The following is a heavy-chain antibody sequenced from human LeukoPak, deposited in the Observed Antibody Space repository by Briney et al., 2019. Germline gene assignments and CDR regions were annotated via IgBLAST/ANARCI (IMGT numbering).Heavy chain of an antibody. D-gene: IGHD3-10*01. Sequence: PGGSLRLSCAASGFTFSSYAMRWVRQAPGKGLEWVPAISGSGGSTYYADSVKGRFTISRDNSKNTLYLQMNSLRAEDTAVYYCAKSVQLLWFGESSPGYWGQGTLVTVSS. J-gene: IGHJ4*02. CDR2: ISGSGGST. CDR3: AKSVQLLWFGESSPGY. V-gene: IGHV3-23*01. CDR1: GFTFSSYA.